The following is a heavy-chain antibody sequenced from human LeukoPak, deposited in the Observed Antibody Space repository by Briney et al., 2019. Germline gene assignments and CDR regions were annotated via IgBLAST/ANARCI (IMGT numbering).Heavy chain of an antibody. J-gene: IGHJ3*02. CDR3: AREALIVGVATGAFDI. CDR1: GGSISSGSYY. D-gene: IGHD1-26*01. Sequence: SQTLSLTCTVSGGSISSGSYYWSWIRQPAGKGLEWIGRIYTSGSTNYNPSLKSRVTISVDTSKNQFSLKLSSVTAADTAVYYCAREALIVGVATGAFDIWGQGTMVTVSS. CDR2: IYTSGST. V-gene: IGHV4-61*02.